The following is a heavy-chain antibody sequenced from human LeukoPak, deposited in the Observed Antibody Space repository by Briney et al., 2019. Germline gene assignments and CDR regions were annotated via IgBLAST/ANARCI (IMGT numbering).Heavy chain of an antibody. CDR2: ISGSGGST. J-gene: IGHJ4*02. CDR1: GFTFSSYA. CDR3: AKDGVVVAATPPTGFDY. Sequence: GGSLRLSCAASGFTFSSYAMSWVRQAPGKGLEWVSAISGSGGSTYYADSVKGRFTISRDNSKNTLYLQMNSLRAEDTAVYYCAKDGVVVAATPPTGFDYWGQGTLVTVSS. V-gene: IGHV3-23*01. D-gene: IGHD2-15*01.